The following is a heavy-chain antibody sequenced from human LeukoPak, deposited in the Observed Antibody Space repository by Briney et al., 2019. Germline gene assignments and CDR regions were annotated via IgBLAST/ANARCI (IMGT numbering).Heavy chain of an antibody. Sequence: PGGSLRLSCAASGFTFSTYWMHWVRQVPGKGLVWVSRIKTDGTSTSYADSVKGRFTISRDNAKNTLYLQMNSLRVEDTAVYYCARSFADWGQGTLVTVSS. CDR2: IKTDGTST. CDR1: GFTFSTYW. J-gene: IGHJ4*02. V-gene: IGHV3-74*01. CDR3: ARSFAD.